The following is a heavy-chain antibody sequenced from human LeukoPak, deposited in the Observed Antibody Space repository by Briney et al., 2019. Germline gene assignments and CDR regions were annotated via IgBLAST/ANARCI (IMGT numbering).Heavy chain of an antibody. CDR3: ARDSVSGRRYYYYYYGMDV. V-gene: IGHV3-21*01. D-gene: IGHD6-19*01. Sequence: GGSLRLSCAASGFTFSSYSMNWVRQAPGKGLEWVSSISSSSSYIYYADSVKGRFTISRDNAKNSLYLQMNSLRAEDTAVYYCARDSVSGRRYYYYYYGMDVWGQGTTVTVSS. CDR2: ISSSSSYI. CDR1: GFTFSSYS. J-gene: IGHJ6*02.